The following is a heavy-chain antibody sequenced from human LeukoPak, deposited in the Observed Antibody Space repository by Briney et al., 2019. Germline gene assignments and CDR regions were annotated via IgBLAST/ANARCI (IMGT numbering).Heavy chain of an antibody. CDR3: AKLWCCEDYYGMDV. CDR2: ISSSSSYI. D-gene: IGHD2-8*01. J-gene: IGHJ6*02. Sequence: PGGSLRLSCAASGFTFSSYSMNWVRQAPGKGLEWVSSISSSSSYIYYADSVKGRFTISRDNAKNSLYLQMNSLRAEDTAVYYCAKLWCCEDYYGMDVWGQGTTVTVSS. CDR1: GFTFSSYS. V-gene: IGHV3-21*01.